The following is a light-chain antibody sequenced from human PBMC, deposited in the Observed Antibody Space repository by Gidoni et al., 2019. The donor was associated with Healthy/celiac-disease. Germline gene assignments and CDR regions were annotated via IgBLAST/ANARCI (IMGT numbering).Light chain of an antibody. CDR2: HAS. Sequence: AIQLPQSPSSLSASVGDRVTITCRASQGISSALAWYQQKPGTAPKLLIYHASSLESGVPSRFSGSGSGTDFTRTISSLQPEDFATYYCQQFNSYPTTFGQGTKLEIK. CDR3: QQFNSYPTT. V-gene: IGKV1-13*02. J-gene: IGKJ2*01. CDR1: QGISSA.